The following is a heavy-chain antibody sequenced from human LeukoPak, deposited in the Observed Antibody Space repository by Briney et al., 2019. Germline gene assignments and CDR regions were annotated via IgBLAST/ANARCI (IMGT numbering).Heavy chain of an antibody. CDR1: GFTFSRYW. D-gene: IGHD1-1*01. CDR2: IKEDGSEN. V-gene: IGHV3-7*01. CDR3: ARQRYSDY. Sequence: TGGSLRLSCAASGFTFSRYWMTWVRQAPGKGPEWVANIKEDGSENSYVESVKGRFTISRDNAKNSLYLQLNSLRAEDTAVYFCARQRYSDYWGQGTLVTVSS. J-gene: IGHJ4*02.